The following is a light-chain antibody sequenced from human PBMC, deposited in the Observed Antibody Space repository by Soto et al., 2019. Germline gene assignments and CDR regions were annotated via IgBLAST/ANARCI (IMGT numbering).Light chain of an antibody. CDR1: QSVSSY. Sequence: IVLPQSASILSLSPGESAPLSCRASQSVSSYLAWYQQKSGQPPRLLIYDASNRATGIPARFSGSGSGTDFTLTISSLEPEDFAVYYWQQRSNWPTWTFGQGTKVDI. CDR3: QQRSNWPTWT. CDR2: DAS. J-gene: IGKJ1*01. V-gene: IGKV3-11*01.